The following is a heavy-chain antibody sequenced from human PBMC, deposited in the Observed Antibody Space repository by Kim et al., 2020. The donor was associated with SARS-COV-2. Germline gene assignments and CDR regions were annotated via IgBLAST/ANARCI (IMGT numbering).Heavy chain of an antibody. CDR1: GFTFSSYA. Sequence: GGSLRLSCAASGFTFSSYAMSWVRPAPGKGLEWVSAISGSGGSTYYADSVKGRLTRSRHNSKNTLYLQMNSLRAEDTAVYYCAKAYDILTGYDYWGQGALVTVSS. V-gene: IGHV3-23*01. CDR2: ISGSGGST. J-gene: IGHJ4*02. CDR3: AKAYDILTGYDY. D-gene: IGHD3-9*01.